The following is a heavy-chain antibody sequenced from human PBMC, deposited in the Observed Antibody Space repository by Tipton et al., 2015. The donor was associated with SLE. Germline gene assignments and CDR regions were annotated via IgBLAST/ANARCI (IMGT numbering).Heavy chain of an antibody. CDR2: IYYYGST. CDR3: ARQVLRIPYDAFDI. CDR1: DGSISSSNHY. Sequence: LRLSCTVSDGSISSSNHYWGWIRQPPGKGLEWIGTIYYYGSTLYNPSLRSRVTISVDTSKNQFSLKLSSVTAADTAVYYCARQVLRIPYDAFDIWGQGTMVTVSS. V-gene: IGHV4-39*01. D-gene: IGHD3-10*01. J-gene: IGHJ3*02.